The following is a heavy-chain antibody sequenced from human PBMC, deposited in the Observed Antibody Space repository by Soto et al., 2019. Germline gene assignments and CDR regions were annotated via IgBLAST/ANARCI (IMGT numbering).Heavy chain of an antibody. CDR3: ATLSGATLRGSWYAFDI. Sequence: QVQLVQSGAEVKKPGASVKVSCKASGYTFTSYYMHWVRQAPGQGLEWMGIINPSGGSTSYAQKFQVRVTMTRDTSTSTVYMELSSLRSEDTAVYYCATLSGATLRGSWYAFDIWGQGTMVTVSS. D-gene: IGHD3-10*01. CDR1: GYTFTSYY. V-gene: IGHV1-46*01. CDR2: INPSGGST. J-gene: IGHJ3*02.